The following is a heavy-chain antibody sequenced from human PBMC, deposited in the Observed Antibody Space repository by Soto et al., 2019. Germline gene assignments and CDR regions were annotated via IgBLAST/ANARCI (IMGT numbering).Heavy chain of an antibody. V-gene: IGHV1-69*06. D-gene: IGHD6-6*01. Sequence: VASVKVSCKASGGTFSSYAISWVRQAPGQGLEWMGGIIPIFGTANYAQKFQGRVTITAGKSTSTAYMELSSLRSEDTAVYYCARGLVNSSSRPGYFDYWGQGTLVTVSS. CDR1: GGTFSSYA. J-gene: IGHJ4*02. CDR3: ARGLVNSSSRPGYFDY. CDR2: IIPIFGTA.